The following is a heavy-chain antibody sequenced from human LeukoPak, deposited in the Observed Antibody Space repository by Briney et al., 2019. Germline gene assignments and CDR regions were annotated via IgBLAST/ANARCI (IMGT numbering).Heavy chain of an antibody. Sequence: PGGSLRLSCAASGFTFDDYAMHWVRQAPGKGLEWVSGISWNSGSIGYADSVKGRFTISRDNAKNSLYLQMNSLRAEDTALYYCAKDISGSGKNDAFDIWGQGTMVTVSS. CDR3: AKDISGSGKNDAFDI. J-gene: IGHJ3*02. D-gene: IGHD3-10*01. V-gene: IGHV3-9*01. CDR2: ISWNSGSI. CDR1: GFTFDDYA.